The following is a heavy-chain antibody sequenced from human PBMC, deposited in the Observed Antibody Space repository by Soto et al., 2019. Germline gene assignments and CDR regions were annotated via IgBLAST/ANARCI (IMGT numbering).Heavy chain of an antibody. V-gene: IGHV1-8*01. CDR3: ARAGYCTSGSCYPRGWFDP. CDR2: MNPNSGNT. Sequence: ASVKVSCKASGYTFTSYDINWVRQATGQGLEWMGWMNPNSGNTGYAQKFQGRVTLTRNTSISTAYMELGSLRSEDTAVYYCARAGYCTSGSCYPRGWFDPWGQGSLVTVSS. CDR1: GYTFTSYD. D-gene: IGHD2-15*01. J-gene: IGHJ5*02.